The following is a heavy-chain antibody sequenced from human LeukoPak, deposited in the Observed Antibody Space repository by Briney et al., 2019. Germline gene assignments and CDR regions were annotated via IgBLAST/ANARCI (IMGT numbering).Heavy chain of an antibody. J-gene: IGHJ4*02. CDR2: IYTSGST. CDR1: GFTFSNSW. D-gene: IGHD2-2*01. V-gene: IGHV4-4*07. Sequence: PGGSLRLSCTASGFTFSNSWTSWLRQAPGKGLEWIGRIYTSGSTNYNPSLKSRVTISVDTSKNQFSLKLSSVTAADTAVYYCARDWAEYCSSTSCYYALDYWGQGTLVTVSS. CDR3: ARDWAEYCSSTSCYYALDY.